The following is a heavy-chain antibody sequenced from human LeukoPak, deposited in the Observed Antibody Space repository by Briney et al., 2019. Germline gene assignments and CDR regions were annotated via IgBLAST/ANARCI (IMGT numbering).Heavy chain of an antibody. CDR1: GFTFSSYS. D-gene: IGHD2-21*02. Sequence: WGSLRLSCAASGFTFSSYSMNWVRQAPGKGLEWVSYISSSSSTIYYADSVKGRFTISRDNAKNSLYLQMNSLRAEDTAVYYCASWDIVVVTRGYWGQGTLVTVSS. J-gene: IGHJ4*02. CDR3: ASWDIVVVTRGY. V-gene: IGHV3-48*01. CDR2: ISSSSSTI.